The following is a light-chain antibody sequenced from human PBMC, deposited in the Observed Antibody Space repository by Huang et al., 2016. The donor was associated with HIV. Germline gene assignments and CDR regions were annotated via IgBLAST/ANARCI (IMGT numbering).Light chain of an antibody. CDR2: VAT. J-gene: IGKJ1*01. CDR1: QTVLYSLNKKNY. V-gene: IGKV4-1*01. CDR3: LQYYSVPQT. Sequence: DIVMTQSPDSLAVSPGERATINCKSSQTVLYSLNKKNYLAWFQQRPGRPPKLLIYVATKRESGVPDRVSGSGYGTDFTLTINNLQAEDVAVYFCLQYYSVPQTFGHGTKVEIK.